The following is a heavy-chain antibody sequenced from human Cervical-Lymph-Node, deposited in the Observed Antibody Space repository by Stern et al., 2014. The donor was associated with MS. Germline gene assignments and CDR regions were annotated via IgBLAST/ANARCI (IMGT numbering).Heavy chain of an antibody. CDR2: INASTGTP. CDR1: GYTFTTYA. J-gene: IGHJ4*02. Sequence: VQLVESGAELKKPGASVKVSCKASGYTFTTYAMGWVRQAPGQGLEWMGWINASTGTPTYAQGFTVRFVFSLDTSASTAYLQISSLKTEDTAVYYCARDPYSSSYPLDYWGQGTLVTVSS. D-gene: IGHD6-6*01. CDR3: ARDPYSSSYPLDY. V-gene: IGHV7-4-1*02.